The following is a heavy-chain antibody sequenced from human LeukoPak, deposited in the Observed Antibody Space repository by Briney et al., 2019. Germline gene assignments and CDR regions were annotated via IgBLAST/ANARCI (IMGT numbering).Heavy chain of an antibody. CDR2: ISGSGGST. D-gene: IGHD6-19*01. CDR3: AKGLSGWYLRPSAEYFQH. CDR1: GFTFSSYA. V-gene: IGHV3-23*01. Sequence: GGSLRLSCAASGFTFSSYAMSWVRQAPGKGLEWVSAISGSGGSTYYADSVKGRFTISRDNSKNTLYLQMNSLRAEDTAVYYCAKGLSGWYLRPSAEYFQHWGQGTLVTVSS. J-gene: IGHJ1*01.